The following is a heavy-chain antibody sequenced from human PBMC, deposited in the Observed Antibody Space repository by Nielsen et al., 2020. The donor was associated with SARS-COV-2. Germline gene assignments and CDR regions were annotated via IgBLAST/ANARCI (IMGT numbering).Heavy chain of an antibody. J-gene: IGHJ6*02. CDR3: AKELRRYYYGSGSYFSGGYYYYGMDV. Sequence: VRQAPGKGLEWVAVISYDGSNKYYADSVKGRFTISRDNSKNTLCLQMNSLRAEDTAVYYCAKELRRYYYGSGSYFSGGYYYYGMDVWGQGTTVTVSS. CDR2: ISYDGSNK. V-gene: IGHV3-30*18. D-gene: IGHD3-10*01.